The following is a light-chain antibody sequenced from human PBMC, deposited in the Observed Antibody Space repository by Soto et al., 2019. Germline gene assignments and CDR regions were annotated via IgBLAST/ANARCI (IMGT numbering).Light chain of an antibody. V-gene: IGKV1-8*01. CDR2: AAS. CDR1: QGISRY. CDR3: QQYYSYPPT. Sequence: AIRMTQSPSSFSASTGDRVTITCRASQGISRYLAWYQQKPGKAPKLLISAASTMQSGVPSRFSGSGSGTDFTLTISCLQSEDFATYYCQQYYSYPPTFGQGTKLEIK. J-gene: IGKJ2*01.